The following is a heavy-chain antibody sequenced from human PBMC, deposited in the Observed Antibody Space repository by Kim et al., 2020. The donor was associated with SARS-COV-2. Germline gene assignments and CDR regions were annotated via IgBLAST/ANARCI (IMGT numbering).Heavy chain of an antibody. Sequence: GGSLRLSCAASGFTFSSYSMNWVRQAPGKGLEWVSSISSSSSYIYYADSVKGRFTISRDNAKDSLYLQMNSLRAEDTAVYYCATSPQGYCSGGSCYRWGQGTLVTVSS. CDR1: GFTFSSYS. V-gene: IGHV3-21*04. CDR3: ATSPQGYCSGGSCYR. CDR2: ISSSSSYI. J-gene: IGHJ5*02. D-gene: IGHD2-15*01.